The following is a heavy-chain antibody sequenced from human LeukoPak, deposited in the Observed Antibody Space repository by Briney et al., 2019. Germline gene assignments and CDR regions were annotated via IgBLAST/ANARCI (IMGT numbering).Heavy chain of an antibody. CDR1: GFTYDDHG. J-gene: IGHJ4*02. D-gene: IGHD5-18*01. CDR2: INWKGDVT. Sequence: PGGSLRLSCAASGFTYDDHGVNWVRQAPGKGPEWVSGINWKGDVTGYADSVKGRFTISRDNAKNSLYLQMNSLRAEDTAVYYCARDKQLWPRTFDYWGQGTLVTVSS. CDR3: ARDKQLWPRTFDY. V-gene: IGHV3-20*04.